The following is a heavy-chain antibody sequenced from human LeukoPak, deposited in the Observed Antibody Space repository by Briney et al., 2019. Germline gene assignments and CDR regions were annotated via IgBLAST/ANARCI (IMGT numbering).Heavy chain of an antibody. Sequence: PETLSLTCTVSGGSISSYYWSWIRQPPGKGLEWIGYIYYSGSTNYNPSLKSRVTISVDTSKNQSSLKLSSVTAADTAVYYCARHILRYYDSSGSFDYWGQGTLVTVSS. D-gene: IGHD3-22*01. J-gene: IGHJ4*02. V-gene: IGHV4-59*08. CDR1: GGSISSYY. CDR3: ARHILRYYDSSGSFDY. CDR2: IYYSGST.